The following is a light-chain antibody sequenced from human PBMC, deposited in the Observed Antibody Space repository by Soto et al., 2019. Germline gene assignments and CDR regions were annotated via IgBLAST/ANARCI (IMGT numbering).Light chain of an antibody. CDR1: QSINAH. CDR3: QQNTAWVWT. Sequence: EVVMTQSPATLSVSPGERVTLSCRASQSINAHLAWYQQKPGQAPRLLIHGASTRATGIPARFSGSGCGTEFIHNTSSLQSEDFAVLYCQQNTAWVWTFGQGTKVEIE. V-gene: IGKV3-15*01. J-gene: IGKJ1*01. CDR2: GAS.